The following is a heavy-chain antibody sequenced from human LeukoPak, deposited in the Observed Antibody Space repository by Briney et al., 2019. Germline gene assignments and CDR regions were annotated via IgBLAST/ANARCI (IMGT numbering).Heavy chain of an antibody. V-gene: IGHV4-39*07. Sequence: PSETLSLTCTVSGGSISSSSYYWGWIRQPPGKGLEWIGSIYYSGSTNYNPSLKSRVTISVDTSKNQFSLKLSSVTAADTAVYYCAMGGYSSGWSTGDYNWFDPWGQGTLVTVSS. J-gene: IGHJ5*02. CDR3: AMGGYSSGWSTGDYNWFDP. CDR1: GGSISSSSYY. CDR2: IYYSGST. D-gene: IGHD6-19*01.